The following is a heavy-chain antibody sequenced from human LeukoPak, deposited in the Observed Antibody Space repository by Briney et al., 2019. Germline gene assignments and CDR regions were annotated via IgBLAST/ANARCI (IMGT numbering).Heavy chain of an antibody. CDR3: ARERDVLQGGAFDI. CDR1: GGSISSYY. Sequence: SETLSLTCTVSGGSISSYYWTWIRQPPGKGLEWIGCVYYSGSTNYNPPLKSRITISVDTSKSQFSLKLRSVAAADTAVYYCARERDVLQGGAFDIWGQGTMVTVSS. D-gene: IGHD2-8*01. CDR2: VYYSGST. J-gene: IGHJ3*02. V-gene: IGHV4-59*01.